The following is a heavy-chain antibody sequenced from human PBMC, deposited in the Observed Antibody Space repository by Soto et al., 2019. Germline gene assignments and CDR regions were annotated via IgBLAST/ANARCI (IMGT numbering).Heavy chain of an antibody. CDR3: AKGRGRYCSSTSCFYNWFDP. D-gene: IGHD2-2*01. V-gene: IGHV3-23*01. J-gene: IGHJ5*02. Sequence: GGSLRLSCAASGFTFSSYAMSWVRQAPGKGLEWVSAISGSGGSTYYADSVKGRFTISRDNSKNTLYLQMNSLRAEDTSVYYCAKGRGRYCSSTSCFYNWFDPWGQRTLVTVSS. CDR1: GFTFSSYA. CDR2: ISGSGGST.